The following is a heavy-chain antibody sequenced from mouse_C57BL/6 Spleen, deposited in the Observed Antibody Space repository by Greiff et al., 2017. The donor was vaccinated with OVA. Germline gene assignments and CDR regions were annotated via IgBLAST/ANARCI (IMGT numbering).Heavy chain of an antibody. CDR2: IDPETGGT. Sequence: QVQLKESGAELVRPGASVTLSCKASGYTFPDYEMHWVKQTPVHGLEWIGAIDPETGGTAYNQKFKGKAILTADKSSSTAYMELRSLTSEDSAVYYCTKTDWFAYWGQGTLVTVSA. CDR1: GYTFPDYE. CDR3: TKTDWFAY. V-gene: IGHV1-15*01. J-gene: IGHJ3*01.